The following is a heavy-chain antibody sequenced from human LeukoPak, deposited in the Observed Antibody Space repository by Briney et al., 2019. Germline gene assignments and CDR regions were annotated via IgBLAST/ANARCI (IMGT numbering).Heavy chain of an antibody. CDR3: AKASGIAAGGWFDP. Sequence: GGSLRLSCAASGFTFSSYGMHWVRQAPGKGLEWVAVISYDGSNKYYADSVKGRFTISGDNSKNTLYLQMNSLRAEDTAVYYCAKASGIAAGGWFDPWGQGTLVTVSS. V-gene: IGHV3-30*18. CDR2: ISYDGSNK. J-gene: IGHJ5*02. CDR1: GFTFSSYG. D-gene: IGHD6-25*01.